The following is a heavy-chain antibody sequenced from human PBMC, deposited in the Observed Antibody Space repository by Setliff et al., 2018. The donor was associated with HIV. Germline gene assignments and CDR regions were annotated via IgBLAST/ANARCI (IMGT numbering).Heavy chain of an antibody. Sequence: VGSLRLSCAASGFTFSASYMTWIRQAPGKGLEWVAHISSSGATIYYVDSVKGRFTISRDNAANSLYLQMNSLRVEDTAIYFCARYYYASSSSAIDAWGQGMQVTVSS. V-gene: IGHV3-11*04. J-gene: IGHJ5*02. CDR2: ISSSGATI. D-gene: IGHD3-10*01. CDR3: ARYYYASSSSAIDA. CDR1: GFTFSASY.